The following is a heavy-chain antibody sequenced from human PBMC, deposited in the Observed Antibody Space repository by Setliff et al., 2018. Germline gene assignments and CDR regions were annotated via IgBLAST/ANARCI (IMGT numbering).Heavy chain of an antibody. CDR2: ISSSGSTI. D-gene: IGHD3-9*01. V-gene: IGHV3-48*03. J-gene: IGHJ4*02. Sequence: SLRLSCAASGFTFSSYEMNWVRQAPGKGLEWVSYISSSGSTIYYADSVRGRFTISRDNAKNSLYLQMNSLRAEDTAVYYCACPDILTGLYDYWGQGMLVTVSS. CDR1: GFTFSSYE. CDR3: ACPDILTGLYDY.